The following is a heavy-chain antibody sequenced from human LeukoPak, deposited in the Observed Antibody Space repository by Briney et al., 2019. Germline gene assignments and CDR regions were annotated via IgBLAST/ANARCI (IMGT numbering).Heavy chain of an antibody. D-gene: IGHD5-24*01. Sequence: GESLKISCKGSGYSFTSYWIGWVRQMPGKGLEWMGIIFPGDSDSRYSPSFQGQVTISADKSTNTAYLQWSSLKASDTAMYLCARMRDAYPDYWGQGTLLTVSS. CDR2: IFPGDSDS. J-gene: IGHJ4*02. V-gene: IGHV5-51*01. CDR3: ARMRDAYPDY. CDR1: GYSFTSYW.